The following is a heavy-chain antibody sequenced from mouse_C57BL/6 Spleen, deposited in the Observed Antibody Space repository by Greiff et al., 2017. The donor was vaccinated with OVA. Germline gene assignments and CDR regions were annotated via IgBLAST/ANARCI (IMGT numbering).Heavy chain of an antibody. J-gene: IGHJ2*01. CDR2: IYPGSGST. Sequence: QVQLQQPGAELVKPGASVKMSCKASGYTFTSYWITWVKQRPGQGLEWIGEIYPGSGSTNYNEKFKSKATLTVDTSSSTAYRQLSSLASEDSAVYYCGRARMVTFFDYWGQGTTLTVSS. CDR3: GRARMVTFFDY. D-gene: IGHD2-2*01. CDR1: GYTFTSYW. V-gene: IGHV1-55*01.